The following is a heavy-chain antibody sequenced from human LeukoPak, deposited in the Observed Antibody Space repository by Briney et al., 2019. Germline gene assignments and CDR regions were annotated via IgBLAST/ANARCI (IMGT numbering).Heavy chain of an antibody. D-gene: IGHD3-3*01. V-gene: IGHV4-39*07. CDR3: ARGPIYGNRGIDY. CDR2: AYHTGAT. J-gene: IGHJ4*02. CDR1: DVSISNNGRY. Sequence: SETLSLTCSVSDVSISNNGRYWAWIRQSPGKGLEWFGSAYHTGATNYNPSLESRVSMSVDTSKNQFSLRLTAATAADTAVYYCARGPIYGNRGIDYWGQGTLVTVSS.